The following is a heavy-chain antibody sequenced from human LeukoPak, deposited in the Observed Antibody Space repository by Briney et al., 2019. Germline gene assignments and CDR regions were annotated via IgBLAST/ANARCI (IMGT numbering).Heavy chain of an antibody. Sequence: SVKVSCKASGGTFSSYAISWVRQAPGQGLEWMGGIIPIFGTANYAQKFQGRVTITADESTSTAYMELSSLRSEDTAVYYCARAAPFNSGHDSFDYWGQGTLVTVSS. J-gene: IGHJ4*02. D-gene: IGHD5-12*01. CDR3: ARAAPFNSGHDSFDY. V-gene: IGHV1-69*13. CDR1: GGTFSSYA. CDR2: IIPIFGTA.